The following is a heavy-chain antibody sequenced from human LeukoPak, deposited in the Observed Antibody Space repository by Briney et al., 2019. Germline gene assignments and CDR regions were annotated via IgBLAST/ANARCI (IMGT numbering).Heavy chain of an antibody. D-gene: IGHD4-17*01. CDR2: ISSSGSTI. CDR3: ATTVTLDSFDI. CDR1: GFTFSDYY. Sequence: PGGSLRLSCAASGFTFSDYYMSWIRQAAGRGLEWVSYISSSGSTIYYADSVKGRFTISRDNAKNSLYLQMNSLRAEDTAVYYCATTVTLDSFDIWGQGRMVTVSS. V-gene: IGHV3-11*01. J-gene: IGHJ3*02.